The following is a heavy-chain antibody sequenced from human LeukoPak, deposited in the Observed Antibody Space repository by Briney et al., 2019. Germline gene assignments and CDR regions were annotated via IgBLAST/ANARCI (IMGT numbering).Heavy chain of an antibody. V-gene: IGHV1-2*02. Sequence: ASVKVSCKASGYTFTDYFMHWVRQAPGQGLEWMGWITPNSGGTNYAQQFQGRVTMTRDTSISTAYMELSRLRSDDTAMYYCATDGVARLDYWGQGTLVTVSS. CDR3: ATDGVARLDY. D-gene: IGHD5-12*01. CDR2: ITPNSGGT. J-gene: IGHJ4*02. CDR1: GYTFTDYF.